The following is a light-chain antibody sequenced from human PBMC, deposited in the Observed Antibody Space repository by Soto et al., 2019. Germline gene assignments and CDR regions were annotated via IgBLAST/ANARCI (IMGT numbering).Light chain of an antibody. V-gene: IGKV1-33*01. CDR3: QRYDHRHLT. CDR1: QDVSNN. CDR2: DAS. Sequence: DIQMTQSPSSLSASVGDRVTITCQASQDVSNNLHWYQQKPGKAPRLLIYDASILETGVPSRFSGSVSVADLSFTISSLQPEDIATYDCQRYDHRHLTFGRVTRVEIK. J-gene: IGKJ4*01.